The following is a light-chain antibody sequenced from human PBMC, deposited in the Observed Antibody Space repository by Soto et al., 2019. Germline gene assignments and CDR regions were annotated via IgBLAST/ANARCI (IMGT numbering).Light chain of an antibody. CDR1: QGISNY. J-gene: IGKJ1*01. CDR3: QNYNGAPWT. CDR2: AAS. V-gene: IGKV1-27*01. Sequence: DIQMTQSPSSLSASVGDRVTITCRASQGISNYLVWYQQKPGKVPKLLIYAASTLQSGVPSRFSDSGSGTDSTLTISSLQPEDVATYYCQNYNGAPWTFGQGTKVEIK.